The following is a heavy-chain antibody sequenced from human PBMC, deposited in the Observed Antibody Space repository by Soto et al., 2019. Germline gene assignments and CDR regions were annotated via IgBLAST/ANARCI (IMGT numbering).Heavy chain of an antibody. V-gene: IGHV3-23*01. D-gene: IGHD3-10*01. Sequence: EVQLLESGGGLVQPGGSLRLSCAASGFTFSSYALGWVRQAPGRGLECVSAISGSGVSTFYADSVKGRFTISRDTSKNTLYFQMNTLTAEDTAVYYCAKDHRIWGRLVEYMDVWGQGTTVTVSS. J-gene: IGHJ6*02. CDR2: ISGSGVST. CDR1: GFTFSSYA. CDR3: AKDHRIWGRLVEYMDV.